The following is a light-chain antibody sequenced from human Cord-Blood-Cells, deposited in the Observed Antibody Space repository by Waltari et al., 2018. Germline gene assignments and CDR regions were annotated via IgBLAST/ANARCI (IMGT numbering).Light chain of an antibody. CDR3: QQSYSTPPYT. J-gene: IGKJ2*01. CDR1: QSISSY. Sequence: DIQMTQSLSSLSASVGDSVTITCRASQSISSYLNWYQQKPGKAPKLLIYAASSLQSGVPSRFSGSGSGTDFTLTISSLQPEDFATYYCQQSYSTPPYTFGQGTKLEIK. V-gene: IGKV1-39*01. CDR2: AAS.